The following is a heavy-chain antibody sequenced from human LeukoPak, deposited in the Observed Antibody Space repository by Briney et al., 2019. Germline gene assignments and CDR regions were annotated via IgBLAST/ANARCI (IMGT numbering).Heavy chain of an antibody. D-gene: IGHD3-22*01. V-gene: IGHV4-59*12. CDR3: ARGGYDSSGYFDY. CDR1: GGSIISYY. Sequence: SETLSLTCTVSGGSIISYYWSWIRQPPGKGLEWIGYIYYSGSTNYNPSLKSRVTISVDTSKNQFSLKLSSVTAADTAVYYCARGGYDSSGYFDYWGQGTLVTVSS. J-gene: IGHJ4*02. CDR2: IYYSGST.